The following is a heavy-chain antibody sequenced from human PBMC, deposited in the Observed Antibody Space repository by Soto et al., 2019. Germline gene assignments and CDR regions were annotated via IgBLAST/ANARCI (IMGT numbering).Heavy chain of an antibody. V-gene: IGHV3-15*01. CDR1: GFTFSNAW. CDR3: KTGLSYGYFDY. Sequence: GGSLRLSCAASGFTFSNAWMSWVRQAPGKGLEWVGRIKSKTDGGTTDYAAPVKGRFTISRDDSKNTLYLQMNSLKTEDTAVYYCKTGLSYGYFDYWGQGTLVTVSS. J-gene: IGHJ4*02. CDR2: IKSKTDGGTT. D-gene: IGHD5-18*01.